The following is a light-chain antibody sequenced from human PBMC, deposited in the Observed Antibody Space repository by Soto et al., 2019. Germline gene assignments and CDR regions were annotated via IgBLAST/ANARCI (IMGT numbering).Light chain of an antibody. V-gene: IGLV1-51*02. CDR3: GTWDSSLSEEGV. CDR2: ENN. CDR1: SSNIGNNY. Sequence: QSVLTQPPSVSAAPGQKVTISCSGSSSNIGNNYVSWYQQLPGTAPKLLIYENNKRPSGIPDRFSGSKSGTSATLDITGHKTGTEADYYGGTWDSSLSEEGVFG. J-gene: IGLJ7*01.